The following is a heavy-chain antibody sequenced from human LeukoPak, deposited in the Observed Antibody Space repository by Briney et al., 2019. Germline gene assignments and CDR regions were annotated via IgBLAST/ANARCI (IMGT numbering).Heavy chain of an antibody. Sequence: GGSLRLSCAASGSTFSSYAMSWVRQAPGKGLEWVSAISGSGDSTYYADSVKGRFTISRDNSKNTLYLQMNSLRAEDTAVYYCARHLSGVTGYTYGRGIDYWGQGTLVTVSS. CDR2: ISGSGDST. CDR1: GSTFSSYA. V-gene: IGHV3-23*01. D-gene: IGHD5-18*01. CDR3: ARHLSGVTGYTYGRGIDY. J-gene: IGHJ4*02.